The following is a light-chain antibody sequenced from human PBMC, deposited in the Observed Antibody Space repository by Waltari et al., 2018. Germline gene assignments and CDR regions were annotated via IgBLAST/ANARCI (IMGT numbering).Light chain of an antibody. V-gene: IGLV2-14*01. J-gene: IGLJ1*01. Sequence: QSALTQPASVSGSPGQSITIFCTGTTNAVGGYNFVSWYQHHPGKAPKLIIYEVTKRPSGVSTRFSGSKSGNTASLTISGLQAEDEADYYCHSYTGSRTYVFGTGTKVTVL. CDR2: EVT. CDR1: TNAVGGYNF. CDR3: HSYTGSRTYV.